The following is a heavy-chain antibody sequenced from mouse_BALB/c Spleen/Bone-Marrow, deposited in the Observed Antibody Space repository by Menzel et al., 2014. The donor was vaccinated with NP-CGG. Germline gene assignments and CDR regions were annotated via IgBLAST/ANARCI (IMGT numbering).Heavy chain of an antibody. J-gene: IGHJ4*01. CDR1: GYLFTSYS. CDR2: FDPFNGGT. Sequence: EVKLQESGPELMKPGASVKISCKASGYLFTSYSMHWVKQSHGESLEWIGYFDPFNGGTSYNQKFKGKATLTVDKSSSTAYMHLSSLTSEDPAVYFCARSYDGYPYAMNYWGQGTSVTVSS. D-gene: IGHD2-3*01. CDR3: ARSYDGYPYAMNY. V-gene: IGHV1S135*01.